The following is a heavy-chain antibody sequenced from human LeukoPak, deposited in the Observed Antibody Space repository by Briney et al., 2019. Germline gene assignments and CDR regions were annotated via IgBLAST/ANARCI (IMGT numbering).Heavy chain of an antibody. CDR2: IYIGGST. V-gene: IGHV3-53*01. CDR1: GFTVSSNY. D-gene: IGHD3-22*01. CDR3: AREGEDYCDSSGYYFDY. J-gene: IGHJ4*02. Sequence: GGSLRLSCAASGFTVSSNYMSGVRQAPGKGVEGVSVIYIGGSTYYADSVKGRFTISRDNSTNTLYLQMNSLRAEDTAVYYCAREGEDYCDSSGYYFDYWGQGTLVTVSS.